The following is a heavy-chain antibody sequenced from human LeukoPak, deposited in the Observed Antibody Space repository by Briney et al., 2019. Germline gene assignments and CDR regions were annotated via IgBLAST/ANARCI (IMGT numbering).Heavy chain of an antibody. CDR2: IRYDGNNK. CDR1: GFTFSSYG. CDR3: ARVLYGSGSYYTH. J-gene: IGHJ4*02. D-gene: IGHD3-10*01. V-gene: IGHV3-30*02. Sequence: GGSLRLSCAASGFTFSSYGMHWVRQAPGKGLEWVAFIRYDGNNKYYADSVKGRFTISRDNSKNTLYLQMNSLRAEDTAVYYCARVLYGSGSYYTHWGQGTLVTVSS.